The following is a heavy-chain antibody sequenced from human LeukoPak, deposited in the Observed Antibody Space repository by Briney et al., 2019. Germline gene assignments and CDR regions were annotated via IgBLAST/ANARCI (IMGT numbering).Heavy chain of an antibody. D-gene: IGHD1-26*01. V-gene: IGHV4-39*07. CDR1: GGSISSSSYY. CDR3: ASSSRWELRYYFDY. CDR2: IYYSGRT. Sequence: SETLSLTCTVSGGSISSSSYYWGWIRQPPGKGLEWIESIYYSGRTYYNPSLKSRITISVDTSKNQFSLKLSSVTAADTAVYYCASSSRWELRYYFDYWGQGTLVTVSS. J-gene: IGHJ4*02.